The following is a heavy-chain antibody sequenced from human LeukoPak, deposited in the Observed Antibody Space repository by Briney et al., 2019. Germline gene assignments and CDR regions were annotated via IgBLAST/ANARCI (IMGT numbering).Heavy chain of an antibody. CDR1: CGSISSYY. Sequence: SKALSLTCTVSCGSISSYYWSWIRQPPGKGLEWIGYIYYSGSTNYNPSLKSRVTISVDTSKNQFSLKLSSVTAADTAVYYCARGAAGTDYWGQGTLVTVSS. CDR2: IYYSGST. J-gene: IGHJ4*02. V-gene: IGHV4-59*01. CDR3: ARGAAGTDY. D-gene: IGHD6-13*01.